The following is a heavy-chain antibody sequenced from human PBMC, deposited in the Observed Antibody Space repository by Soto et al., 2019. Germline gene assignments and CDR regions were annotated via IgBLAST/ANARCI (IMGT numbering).Heavy chain of an antibody. CDR2: ISGSGFKK. V-gene: IGHV3-23*01. D-gene: IGHD1-26*01. CDR1: GFIFENFG. CDR3: AKNQGVELVPLATVDWFDP. J-gene: IGHJ5*02. Sequence: PGGSLRLSCAASGFIFENFGMSWVRQAPGKGLEWISSISGSGFKKYYADSVKGRFTISRDNSKSTVYLELNNLSAVDTAVYHCAKNQGVELVPLATVDWFDPWGQGSVVTVSS.